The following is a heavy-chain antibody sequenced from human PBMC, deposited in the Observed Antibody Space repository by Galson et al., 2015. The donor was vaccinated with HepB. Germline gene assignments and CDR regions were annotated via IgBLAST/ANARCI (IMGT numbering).Heavy chain of an antibody. CDR2: IRYDGSNK. D-gene: IGHD4-17*01. Sequence: SLRLSCAASGFTFSSYGMHWVRQAPGKGLEWVAFIRYDGSNKYYADSVKGRFTISRDNSKNTLYLQMNSLRAEDTAVYYCAKVADVAPGRYGDSHPNDYWGQGTLVTVSS. CDR1: GFTFSSYG. V-gene: IGHV3-30*02. J-gene: IGHJ4*02. CDR3: AKVADVAPGRYGDSHPNDY.